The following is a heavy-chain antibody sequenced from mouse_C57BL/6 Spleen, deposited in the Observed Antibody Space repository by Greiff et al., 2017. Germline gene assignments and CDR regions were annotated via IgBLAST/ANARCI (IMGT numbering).Heavy chain of an antibody. V-gene: IGHV1-82*01. CDR3: ARDGSSYGYFDV. CDR1: GYAFSSSW. Sequence: VQLVESGPELVKPGASVKISCKASGYAFSSSWMNWVKQRPGKGLEWIGRIYPGDGDTNYNGKFKGKATLTADKSSSTAYMQLSSLTSEDSAVYFCARDGSSYGYFDVWGTGTTVTVSS. J-gene: IGHJ1*03. CDR2: IYPGDGDT. D-gene: IGHD1-1*01.